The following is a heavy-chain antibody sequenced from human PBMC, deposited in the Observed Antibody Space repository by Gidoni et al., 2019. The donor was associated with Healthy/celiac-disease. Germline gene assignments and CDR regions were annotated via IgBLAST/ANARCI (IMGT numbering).Heavy chain of an antibody. V-gene: IGHV3-11*01. J-gene: IGHJ3*02. D-gene: IGHD3-16*02. CDR1: GFTFSDYY. CDR3: ARDGDYDYVWGSFRFAFDI. CDR2: ISSSGSTI. Sequence: QVQLVESGGGLVKPGGSLRLSCAASGFTFSDYYMSWLRQAPGKGLGWVSYISSSGSTIYYADSVKGRFTISRDNAKNSLYLQMNSLRAEDTAVYYCARDGDYDYVWGSFRFAFDIWGQGTMVTVSS.